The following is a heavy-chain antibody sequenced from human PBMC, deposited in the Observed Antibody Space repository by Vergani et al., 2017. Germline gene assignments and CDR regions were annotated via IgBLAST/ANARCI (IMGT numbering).Heavy chain of an antibody. J-gene: IGHJ6*02. V-gene: IGHV1-69*12. CDR2: IIPIFGTA. Sequence: QVQLVQSGAEVKKPGSSVKVSCKASGGTFSSYAISWVRQAPGQGLEWMGGIIPIFGTANYAQKFQGRVTITADESTSTAYMELSSLRSEDTAVYYCARAIRIVGAALPPSYYYYGMDVWGQGTTVTVSS. D-gene: IGHD1-26*01. CDR1: GGTFSSYA. CDR3: ARAIRIVGAALPPSYYYYGMDV.